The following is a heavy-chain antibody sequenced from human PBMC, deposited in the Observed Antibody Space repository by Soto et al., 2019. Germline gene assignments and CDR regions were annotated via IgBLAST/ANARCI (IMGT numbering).Heavy chain of an antibody. D-gene: IGHD3-10*01. CDR1: GYSFANYT. CDR2: LNPDTAST. V-gene: IGHV1-3*01. Sequence: QVQLVQSGAEVKKPGASVTVSCKASGYSFANYTIHWVRQAPGQGLEWMGWLNPDTASTKFSPKFQGRVIITRDKSANTAFMQLTSLTSEDTALYYCARGGGYYGSGAYYRGYFDHWGLGTLVDVSS. J-gene: IGHJ4*02. CDR3: ARGGGYYGSGAYYRGYFDH.